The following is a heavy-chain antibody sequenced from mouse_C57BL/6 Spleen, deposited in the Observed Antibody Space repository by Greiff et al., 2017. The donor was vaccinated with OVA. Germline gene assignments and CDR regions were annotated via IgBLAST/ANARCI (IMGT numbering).Heavy chain of an antibody. CDR2: ISSGSSTI. Sequence: EVMLVESGGGLVKPGGSLKLSCAASGFTFSDYGMHWVRQAPEKGLEWVAYISSGSSTIYYADTVKGRFTISSYNAKNTLFLQMTSLGSEYTAMYYCQGGAMDYWGQGTSVTVSS. CDR1: GFTFSDYG. V-gene: IGHV5-17*01. J-gene: IGHJ4*01. CDR3: QGGAMDY.